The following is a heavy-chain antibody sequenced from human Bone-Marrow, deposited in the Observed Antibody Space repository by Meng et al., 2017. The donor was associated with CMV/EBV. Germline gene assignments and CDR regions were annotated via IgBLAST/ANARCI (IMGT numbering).Heavy chain of an antibody. CDR3: ARVAYGDYVIWFDP. V-gene: IGHV3-7*01. CDR2: IKQDGSEK. D-gene: IGHD4-17*01. Sequence: GGSLRLSCAASGFTFSSYWMSWVRQAPGKGLEWVANIKQDGSEKYYVDSVKGRFTISRDNAKNSLYLQMNSLRAEDTAVYYCARVAYGDYVIWFDPWVQGTLVTFSS. J-gene: IGHJ5*02. CDR1: GFTFSSYW.